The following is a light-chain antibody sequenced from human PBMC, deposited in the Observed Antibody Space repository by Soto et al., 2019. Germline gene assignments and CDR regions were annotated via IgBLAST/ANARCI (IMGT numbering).Light chain of an antibody. CDR2: GAS. J-gene: IGKJ1*01. V-gene: IGKV3-20*01. Sequence: EIVLTQSPGTLSLSPGERATLSCRASQSVSSSYLAWYQQKPGQAPRLLIYGASSRATGIPDRFSGSGSGTDFNLTISRLEPEDFAVYYCQQYCSSWTFGQGTKVEIK. CDR1: QSVSSSY. CDR3: QQYCSSWT.